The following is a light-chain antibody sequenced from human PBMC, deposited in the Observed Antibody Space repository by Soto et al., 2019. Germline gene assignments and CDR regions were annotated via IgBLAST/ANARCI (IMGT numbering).Light chain of an antibody. J-gene: IGKJ2*01. CDR3: QQYGSTPPT. CDR2: GIS. CDR1: QSVTSNY. Sequence: EVVLTQSPGTLSLSPGERATLSCRASQSVTSNYLAWYQQKPGQAPRLLIYGISNRATGIPDKFSGSGSGTDFSLTICRLEPEDFAVYICQQYGSTPPTFGQGIKLEIK. V-gene: IGKV3-20*01.